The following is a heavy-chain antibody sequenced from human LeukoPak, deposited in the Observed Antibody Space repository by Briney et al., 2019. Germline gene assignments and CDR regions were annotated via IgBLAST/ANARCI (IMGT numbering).Heavy chain of an antibody. V-gene: IGHV5-51*01. D-gene: IGHD6-19*01. CDR3: ARRGSGWGY. CDR2: IYPSDFDT. J-gene: IGHJ4*02. Sequence: GESLKIPSQGSDYSFTSYGIGWVRQLPGKGLQWMEIIYPSDFDTRYSRSLRGQITYSAVKSIRTANRKWSSLKASDTAMLYWARRGSGWGYWGQGTLVTVSS. CDR1: DYSFTSYG.